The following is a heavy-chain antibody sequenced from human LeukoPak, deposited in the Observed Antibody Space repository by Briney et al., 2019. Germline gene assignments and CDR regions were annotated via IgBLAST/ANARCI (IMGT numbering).Heavy chain of an antibody. V-gene: IGHV4-38-2*02. Sequence: ASETLSLTCAVSGYSISSGYYWGWIRQPPGKGLEWIGSIYHSGSTYYNPSLKSRVTISVDTSKNQFSLKLSSVAAADTAVYYCARDSLAGNVDYRGQGTLVTVSS. D-gene: IGHD1-14*01. CDR2: IYHSGST. CDR1: GYSISSGYY. J-gene: IGHJ4*02. CDR3: ARDSLAGNVDY.